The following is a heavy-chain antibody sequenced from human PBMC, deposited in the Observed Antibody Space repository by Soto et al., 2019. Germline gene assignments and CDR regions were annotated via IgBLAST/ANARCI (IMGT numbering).Heavy chain of an antibody. J-gene: IGHJ4*02. D-gene: IGHD5-18*01. CDR2: TYYKSKWYN. V-gene: IGHV6-1*01. CDR1: GDSVSSNSAA. CDR3: ARWVGGSTYGQYFDS. Sequence: PSRTLSLTCAISGDSVSSNSAAWNWIRQSPSRGLEWLGRTYYKSKWYNDYALPVRSRIIINPDTSKNQFSLQLDSVTPEDTAVYYCARWVGGSTYGQYFDSWGQGTLVTAPQ.